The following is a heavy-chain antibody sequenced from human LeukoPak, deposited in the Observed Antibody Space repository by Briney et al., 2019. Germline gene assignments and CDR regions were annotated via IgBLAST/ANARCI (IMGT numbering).Heavy chain of an antibody. V-gene: IGHV3-30*19. Sequence: PGRSLRLSCAASGFTFSSYGMHWVRQAPGKGLEWVAVISYDGSNKYYADSVKGRFTISRDNSKNTLYLQMNSLRAEDTAVYYCARDRGSYGDYAFDYWGQGTLVTVSS. CDR3: ARDRGSYGDYAFDY. CDR1: GFTFSSYG. D-gene: IGHD4-17*01. CDR2: ISYDGSNK. J-gene: IGHJ4*02.